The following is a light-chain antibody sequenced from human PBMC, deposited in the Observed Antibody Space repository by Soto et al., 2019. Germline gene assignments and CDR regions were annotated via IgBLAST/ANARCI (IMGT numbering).Light chain of an antibody. CDR1: ELPKQF. V-gene: IGLV3-25*02. CDR2: KDT. J-gene: IGLJ2*01. CDR3: QSADNSGVV. Sequence: SYELTQTPSVSVSPGQTATITCSGDELPKQFVFWYQQKPGQAPVLVIQKDTERPSGIPERFSGSTSGALVTLTISGVQAEDEADYYCQSADNSGVVFGGGTKVTGL.